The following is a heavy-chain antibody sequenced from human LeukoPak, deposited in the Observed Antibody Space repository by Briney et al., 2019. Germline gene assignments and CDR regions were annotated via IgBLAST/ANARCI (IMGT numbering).Heavy chain of an antibody. D-gene: IGHD1-1*01. Sequence: GGSLRLSCAASGFIVSTNYMSWVRQAPGKGLEWVSAIYSGGTTYYADSVKGRFTISRDNSKNTLYLQMNSLRAEDTAVYYCARVMGRLIWTWYFDLWGRGTLVTVSS. CDR2: IYSGGTT. CDR3: ARVMGRLIWTWYFDL. CDR1: GFIVSTNY. V-gene: IGHV3-66*01. J-gene: IGHJ2*01.